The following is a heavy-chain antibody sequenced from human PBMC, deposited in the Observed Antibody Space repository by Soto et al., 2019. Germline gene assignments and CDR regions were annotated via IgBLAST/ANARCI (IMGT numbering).Heavy chain of an antibody. J-gene: IGHJ4*02. CDR2: IRNKVNSYTT. Sequence: EVQLVESGGGLVQPGGSLRLSCAASGFTFIDHYMDWVRQAPGKGLEWVGRIRNKVNSYTTEYAASVKGRFTISRDDSKNSLYLHMNSLQTEDTAVYYCTRTPGGYGNFDYWGQGTLVTVSS. CDR3: TRTPGGYGNFDY. V-gene: IGHV3-72*01. D-gene: IGHD5-12*01. CDR1: GFTFIDHY.